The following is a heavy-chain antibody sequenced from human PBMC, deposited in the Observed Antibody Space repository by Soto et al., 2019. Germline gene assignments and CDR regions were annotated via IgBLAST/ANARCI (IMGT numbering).Heavy chain of an antibody. Sequence: SETLSLTCTVSGGSISSYYWSWIRQPPGKGLEWIGYIYYSGSTNYNPSLKSRVTISVDTSKNQFSLKLSSVTAADTAVYYCARVGWPFSYFDYWGQGTLVTSPQ. V-gene: IGHV4-59*01. D-gene: IGHD2-15*01. J-gene: IGHJ4*02. CDR3: ARVGWPFSYFDY. CDR2: IYYSGST. CDR1: GGSISSYY.